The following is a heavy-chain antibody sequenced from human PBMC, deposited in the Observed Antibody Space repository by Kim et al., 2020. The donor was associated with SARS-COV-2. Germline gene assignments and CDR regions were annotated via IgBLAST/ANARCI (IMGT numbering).Heavy chain of an antibody. CDR1: GFTFSSYG. V-gene: IGHV3-33*06. D-gene: IGHD6-13*01. Sequence: GGSLRLSCAASGFTFSSYGMHWVRPAPGKGLEWVAVIWYDGSNKYYADSVKGRFTISRDNSKNTLYLQMNSLRAEDTAVYYCAKDAGNWFDPWGQGTLVTVSS. CDR3: AKDAGNWFDP. J-gene: IGHJ5*02. CDR2: IWYDGSNK.